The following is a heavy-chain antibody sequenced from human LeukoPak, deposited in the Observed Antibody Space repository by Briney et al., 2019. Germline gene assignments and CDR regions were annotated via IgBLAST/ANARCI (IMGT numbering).Heavy chain of an antibody. D-gene: IGHD2-2*01. Sequence: PGRSLRLSCAASGFTFSSYGMHWVRQAPGKGLEWVAVIWYDGSNKYYADSVKGRFTISRDNSKNTLYLQMNSLRAEDTAVYYCARARAGYQLLHRDYYYYYYMDVWGKGTTVTVSS. V-gene: IGHV3-33*01. J-gene: IGHJ6*03. CDR2: IWYDGSNK. CDR1: GFTFSSYG. CDR3: ARARAGYQLLHRDYYYYYYMDV.